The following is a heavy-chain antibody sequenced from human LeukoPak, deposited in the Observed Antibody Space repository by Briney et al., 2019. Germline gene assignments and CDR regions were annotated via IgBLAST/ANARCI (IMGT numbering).Heavy chain of an antibody. D-gene: IGHD6-13*01. Sequence: SETLSLTCTVSGGSISSSSYYWGWIRQPPGKGLEWIGSIYYSGSTYYNPSLKSRVTISVDTSKNQFSLKLSSVTAADTAVYYCARPSVIAAAGKMDAFDIWGQGTMVTVSS. V-gene: IGHV4-39*01. J-gene: IGHJ3*02. CDR1: GGSISSSSYY. CDR2: IYYSGST. CDR3: ARPSVIAAAGKMDAFDI.